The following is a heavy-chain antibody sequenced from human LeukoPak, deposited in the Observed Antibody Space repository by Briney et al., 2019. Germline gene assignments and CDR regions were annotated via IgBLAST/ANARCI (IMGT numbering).Heavy chain of an antibody. V-gene: IGHV3-23*01. Sequence: GGSLRLSCAASGFTFSSYAMSWVRQAPGKGLEWVSAISGSGGSTYYADSVKGRFTISRDNSKNTLYLQMNSLRAEDTAVYYCAKDKVDYYDSSGLYYYFDYWGQGTLVTVSS. CDR2: ISGSGGST. CDR1: GFTFSSYA. J-gene: IGHJ4*02. D-gene: IGHD3-22*01. CDR3: AKDKVDYYDSSGLYYYFDY.